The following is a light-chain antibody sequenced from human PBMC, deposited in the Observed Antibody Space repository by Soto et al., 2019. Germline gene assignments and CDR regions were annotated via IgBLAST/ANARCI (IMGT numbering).Light chain of an antibody. CDR1: QSVRSNF. CDR3: QQYGSSQT. J-gene: IGKJ2*01. CDR2: GAS. V-gene: IGKV3-20*01. Sequence: EIVLTQSPGTLSASPGERATLSCRASQSVRSNFLAWYQQQPGQAPRLLLYGASSRATGIPDRFSGSGSGTDFTVTISRLEPEDFEVYYCQQYGSSQTFGQGTQLEI.